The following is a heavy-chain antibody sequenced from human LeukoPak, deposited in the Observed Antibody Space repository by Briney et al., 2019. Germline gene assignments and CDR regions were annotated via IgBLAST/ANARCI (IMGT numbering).Heavy chain of an antibody. CDR2: INHSGST. J-gene: IGHJ5*02. CDR1: GGSISSYY. V-gene: IGHV4-34*01. CDR3: ASIFGGNWFDP. D-gene: IGHD3-3*02. Sequence: SETLSLTCTVSGGSISSYYWSWIRQPPGKGLEWIGEINHSGSTNYNPSLKSRVTISVDTSKNQFSLKLSSVTAADTAVYYCASIFGGNWFDPWGQGTLVTVSS.